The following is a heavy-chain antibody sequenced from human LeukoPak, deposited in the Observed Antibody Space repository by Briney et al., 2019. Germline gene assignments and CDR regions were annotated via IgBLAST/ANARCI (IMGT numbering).Heavy chain of an antibody. J-gene: IGHJ4*02. V-gene: IGHV3-48*04. CDR1: GFTFSSYS. Sequence: GGSLRLSCAASGFTFSSYSMNWVRQAPGKGLEWVSYISSSSSTIYYADSVKGRFTISRDNAKNSLYLQMNSLRAEDTAVYYCARDLRGLHNWGQGTLVTVSS. CDR3: ARDLRGLHN. CDR2: ISSSSSTI.